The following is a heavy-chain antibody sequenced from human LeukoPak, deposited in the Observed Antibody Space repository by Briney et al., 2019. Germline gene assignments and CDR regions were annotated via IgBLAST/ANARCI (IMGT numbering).Heavy chain of an antibody. CDR3: ARSGGRDGYNFDY. D-gene: IGHD5-24*01. V-gene: IGHV4-59*01. CDR2: LSYSGST. J-gene: IGHJ4*02. CDR1: GASICSYY. Sequence: SETLSLTCTVSGASICSYYWSWIRPPPGKGRVGGGYLSYSGSTNYNPSLKGRVTISVDTSKNQFSLKLSSVTAADTAVYYCARSGGRDGYNFDYWGQGTLVTVSS.